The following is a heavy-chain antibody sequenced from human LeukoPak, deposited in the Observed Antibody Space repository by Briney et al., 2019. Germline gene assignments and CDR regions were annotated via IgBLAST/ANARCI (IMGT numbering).Heavy chain of an antibody. D-gene: IGHD5-24*01. V-gene: IGHV4-59*01. CDR3: ARDVRRDGLFDY. J-gene: IGHJ4*02. Sequence: PSETLSLTCTVSDGSISSYYWSWIRQPPGKGLEWIGYIYYSGSTNYNPSLKSRVTISVDTSKNQFSLKLSSVTAADTAVYYCARDVRRDGLFDYWGQGTLVTVSS. CDR1: DGSISSYY. CDR2: IYYSGST.